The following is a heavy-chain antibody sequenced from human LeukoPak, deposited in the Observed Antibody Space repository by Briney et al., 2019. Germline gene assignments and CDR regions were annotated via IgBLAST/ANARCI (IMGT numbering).Heavy chain of an antibody. Sequence: GGSLRLSCAASGFTFSSYAMSWVRQAPGKGLEWVSAISGSGGSTYYADSVKGRFTISRDNSKNTLYLQMNSLRAEDTAVYYCARAYSSSWKLYYYYYMDVWGKGTTVTVSS. D-gene: IGHD6-13*01. CDR1: GFTFSSYA. J-gene: IGHJ6*03. V-gene: IGHV3-23*01. CDR2: ISGSGGST. CDR3: ARAYSSSWKLYYYYYMDV.